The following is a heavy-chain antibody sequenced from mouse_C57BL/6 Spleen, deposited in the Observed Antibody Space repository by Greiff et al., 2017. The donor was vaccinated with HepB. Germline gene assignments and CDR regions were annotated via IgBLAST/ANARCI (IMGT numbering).Heavy chain of an antibody. J-gene: IGHJ1*03. V-gene: IGHV1-52*01. D-gene: IGHD1-1*01. CDR2: IDPSDSET. Sequence: VQLQQPGAELVRPGSSVKLSCKASGYTFTSYWMHWVKQRPIQGLEWIGNIDPSDSETHYNQKFKDKATLTVDKSSSTAYMQLSSLTSEDSAVYYCARDRYGSRYFDVWGTGTTVTVSS. CDR3: ARDRYGSRYFDV. CDR1: GYTFTSYW.